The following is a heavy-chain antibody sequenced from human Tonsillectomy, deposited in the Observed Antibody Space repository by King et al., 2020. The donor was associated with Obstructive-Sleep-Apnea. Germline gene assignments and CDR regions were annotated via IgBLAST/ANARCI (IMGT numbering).Heavy chain of an antibody. CDR1: GGSFSGYY. J-gene: IGHJ6*02. CDR2: INHSGST. D-gene: IGHD6-25*01. Sequence: VQLQQGGAGLLKPSETLSLTCAVYGGSFSGYYWNWIRQPPGKGLEWIGEINHSGSTNYNPSLKSRVTISVDTSKNQFSLKLGSVTAADTAVYYWASRTRALPQRYYFYYYDMDVWGQGTTVTVSS. CDR3: ASRTRALPQRYYFYYYDMDV. V-gene: IGHV4-34*01.